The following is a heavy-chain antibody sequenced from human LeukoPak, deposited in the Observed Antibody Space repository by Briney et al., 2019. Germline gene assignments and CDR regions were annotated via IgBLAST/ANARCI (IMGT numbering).Heavy chain of an antibody. CDR2: IYYSGST. CDR1: GGSISSSSYY. D-gene: IGHD1-1*01. CDR3: ARPLGLVARGTWFDP. V-gene: IGHV4-39*01. J-gene: IGHJ5*02. Sequence: SETLSLTCPVSGGSISSSSYYWGWIRQPPGKGLEWIGSIYYSGSTYYNPSLKSRVTISVDTSKNQFSLKLSSVTAADTAVYYCARPLGLVARGTWFDPWGQGTLVTVSS.